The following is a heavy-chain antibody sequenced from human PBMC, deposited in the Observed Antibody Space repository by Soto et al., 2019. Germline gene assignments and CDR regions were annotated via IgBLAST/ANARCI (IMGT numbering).Heavy chain of an antibody. CDR2: INPNSGGT. CDR3: ARGGSSGYCSSNSCYDQYYFDY. Sequence: QVQLVQSGAEVKKPGDSVKVSCKDSGYTFTGYYMHWVRQAPGQGLEWMGCINPNSGGTNYAQKFQGWGTMTRDTSIRTAYMELSRLRSDDTAVYYCARGGSSGYCSSNSCYDQYYFDYWGQGTLVTVSS. CDR1: GYTFTGYY. D-gene: IGHD2-2*01. J-gene: IGHJ4*02. V-gene: IGHV1-2*04.